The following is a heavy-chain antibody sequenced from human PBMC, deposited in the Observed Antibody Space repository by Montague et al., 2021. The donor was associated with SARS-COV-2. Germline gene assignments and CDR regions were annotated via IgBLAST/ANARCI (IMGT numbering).Heavy chain of an antibody. CDR2: ISYDGSNK. J-gene: IGHJ6*02. CDR3: ARVIGGGMDV. Sequence: SLRLSCAASGFTFSSYAMHWVRQAPGKGLEWVAVISYDGSNKYYADSVKGRFTISRDNSKNTLYLQMNSLRAEDTAVYYCARVIGGGMDVWGQGTTVTVSS. V-gene: IGHV3-30-3*01. CDR1: GFTFSSYA. D-gene: IGHD1-26*01.